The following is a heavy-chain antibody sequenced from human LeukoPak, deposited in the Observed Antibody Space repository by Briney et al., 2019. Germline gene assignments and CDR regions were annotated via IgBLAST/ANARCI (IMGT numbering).Heavy chain of an antibody. J-gene: IGHJ3*02. CDR2: ISSSSSYI. Sequence: GGSLRLSCAASGFTFSSYSMNWVRQAPGKGLEWVSSISSSSSYIYYADSVKGRFTISRDNAKNSLYLQMNSLRAEDTAVYYCASFAGGPYYYDSSGKTDAFDIWGQGTMVTVSS. CDR3: ASFAGGPYYYDSSGKTDAFDI. D-gene: IGHD3-22*01. V-gene: IGHV3-21*01. CDR1: GFTFSSYS.